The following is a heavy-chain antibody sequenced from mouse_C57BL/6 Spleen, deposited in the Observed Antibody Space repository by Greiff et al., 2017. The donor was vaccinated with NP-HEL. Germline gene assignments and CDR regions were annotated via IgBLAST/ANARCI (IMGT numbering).Heavy chain of an antibody. CDR3: TTGFYYYGSSLTDV. D-gene: IGHD1-1*01. CDR1: GFNIKDDY. J-gene: IGHJ1*03. CDR2: IDPENGDT. Sequence: EVQLQESGAELVRPGASVKLSCTASGFNIKDDYMHWVKQRPEQGLEWIGWIDPENGDTEYASKFQGKATITADTSSNTAYLQLSSLTSEDTAVYYCTTGFYYYGSSLTDVWGTGATVTVSS. V-gene: IGHV14-4*01.